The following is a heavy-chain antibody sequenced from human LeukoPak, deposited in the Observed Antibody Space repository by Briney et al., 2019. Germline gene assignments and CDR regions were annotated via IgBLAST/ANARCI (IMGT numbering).Heavy chain of an antibody. V-gene: IGHV4-34*08. D-gene: IGHD1-26*01. J-gene: IGHJ5*02. CDR3: ATSQGGPYNWFDP. Sequence: GSLRLSCAASGFTFSDYYMSWIRQPPGKGLEWIGEINHSGSTNYNPSLKSRVTISVDTSKNQFSLKLSSVTAADTAVYYCATSQGGPYNWFDPWGQGTLVTVSS. CDR1: GFTFSDYY. CDR2: INHSGST.